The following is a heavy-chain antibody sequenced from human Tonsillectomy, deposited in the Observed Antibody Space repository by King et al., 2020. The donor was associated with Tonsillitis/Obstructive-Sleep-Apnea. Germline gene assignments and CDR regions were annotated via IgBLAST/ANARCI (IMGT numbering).Heavy chain of an antibody. Sequence: LQLQESGPGLVKPSETLSLTCTVSGGSISSSSYYWGWIRQPPGQGLEWIGSIYYSGSTYYNPSLKSRVTISVDTSKNQFPLKLSSVTAADTAVYYCARLKGYCSSTSCPTYMDVWGKGTTVTVSS. J-gene: IGHJ6*03. D-gene: IGHD2-2*01. CDR3: ARLKGYCSSTSCPTYMDV. V-gene: IGHV4-39*01. CDR1: GGSISSSSYY. CDR2: IYYSGST.